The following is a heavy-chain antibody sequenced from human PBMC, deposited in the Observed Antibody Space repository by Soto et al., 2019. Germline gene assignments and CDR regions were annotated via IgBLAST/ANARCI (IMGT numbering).Heavy chain of an antibody. V-gene: IGHV1-8*02. D-gene: IGHD4-17*01. CDR1: GYAFTSCG. CDR3: ARTLYGDNVDY. Sequence: ASVKVSCKASGYAFTSCGISWVRQATGQGLEWMGWMNPNSGNTGYAQKFQGRVTMTRNTSISTAYMELSSLRSEDTAVYYCARTLYGDNVDYWGQGTLVTVSS. CDR2: MNPNSGNT. J-gene: IGHJ4*02.